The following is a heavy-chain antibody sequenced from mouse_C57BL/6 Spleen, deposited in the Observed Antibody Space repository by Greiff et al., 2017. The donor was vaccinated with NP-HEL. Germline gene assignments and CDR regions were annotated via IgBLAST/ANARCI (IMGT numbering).Heavy chain of an antibody. CDR1: GFTFSSYA. D-gene: IGHD3-2*02. Sequence: EVKVVESGGGLVKPGGSLKLSCAASGFTFSSYAMSWVRQTPEKRLEWVATISDGGSYTYYPDNVKGRFTISRDNAKNNLYLQMTHLKSEDTAMYYWARDKAAQATSFAYWGQGTLVTVSA. J-gene: IGHJ3*01. V-gene: IGHV5-4*01. CDR3: ARDKAAQATSFAY. CDR2: ISDGGSYT.